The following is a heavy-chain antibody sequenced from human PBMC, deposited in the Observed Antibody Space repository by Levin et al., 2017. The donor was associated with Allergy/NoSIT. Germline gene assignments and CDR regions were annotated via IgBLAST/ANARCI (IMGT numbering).Heavy chain of an antibody. Sequence: PSETLSLTCTVSGGSVSSGSYYWSWIRQPPGKGLEWIGYIYYSGSTNYNPSLKSRVTISVDTSKNQFSLKLSSVTAADTAVYYCAREGHYGDYFDYWGQGTLVTVSS. CDR1: GGSVSSGSYY. J-gene: IGHJ4*02. V-gene: IGHV4-61*01. CDR3: AREGHYGDYFDY. D-gene: IGHD4-17*01. CDR2: IYYSGST.